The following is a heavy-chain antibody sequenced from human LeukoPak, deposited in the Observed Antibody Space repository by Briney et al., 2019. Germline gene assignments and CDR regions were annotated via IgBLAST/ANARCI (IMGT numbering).Heavy chain of an antibody. D-gene: IGHD1-26*01. CDR1: SGSISGYY. CDR2: IYTSGST. CDR3: ARENEVGARGLDY. V-gene: IGHV4-4*07. Sequence: SETLSLXCTVSSGSISGYYWRWIRRPAGKGLEWIGRIYTSGSTNYNPSLKSRVTMSVDTSKNQFSLKLTSVTAADTAVYYCARENEVGARGLDYWGQGTLVTVSS. J-gene: IGHJ4*02.